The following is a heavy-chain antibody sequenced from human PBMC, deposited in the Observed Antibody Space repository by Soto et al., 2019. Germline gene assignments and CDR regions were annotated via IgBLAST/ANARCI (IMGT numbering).Heavy chain of an antibody. CDR1: GDSINSSNW. CDR3: AISTRPTVLVDY. D-gene: IGHD2-8*02. CDR2: IYHSGTI. V-gene: IGHV4-4*02. Sequence: QVQLQESGPGLVKPSGTLSLTCAVSGDSINSSNWWSWVRQPPGKGLEWIGEIYHSGTINYNPSLKSRSSISLDESKNKFSLKLTSVTAADTAVYFWAISTRPTVLVDYWGQGALVTVSS. J-gene: IGHJ4*02.